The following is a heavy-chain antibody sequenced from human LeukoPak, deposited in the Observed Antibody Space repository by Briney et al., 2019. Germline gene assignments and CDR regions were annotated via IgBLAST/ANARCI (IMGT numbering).Heavy chain of an antibody. CDR2: ISPSGGST. V-gene: IGHV1-46*01. CDR3: ARDADAYGDYVGY. CDR1: GYTFTSNY. D-gene: IGHD4-17*01. Sequence: ASVKVSCKAFGYTFTSNYMHWVRQAPGQGPEWMGVISPSGGSTTYAQKFQGRVTLTRDMSTSTDYLELSSLRSEDPAVYYCARDADAYGDYVGYWGQGTLVTVSS. J-gene: IGHJ4*02.